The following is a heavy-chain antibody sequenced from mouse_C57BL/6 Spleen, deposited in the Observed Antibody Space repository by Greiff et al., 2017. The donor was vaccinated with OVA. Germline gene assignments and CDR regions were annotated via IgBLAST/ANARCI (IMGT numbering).Heavy chain of an antibody. CDR1: GYTFTSYW. CDR2: IDPYDSYT. V-gene: IGHV1-50*01. CDR3: ASAQATVRFDY. D-gene: IGHD3-2*02. Sequence: QVQLQQSGAELVKPGASVKLSCKASGYTFTSYWMPWVKQRPGQGLEWIGEIDPYDSYTNYNPKFKGKATLTVDTSSSTAYMQLSSLTSEDLAVYYCASAQATVRFDYWGQGTTLTVSS. J-gene: IGHJ2*01.